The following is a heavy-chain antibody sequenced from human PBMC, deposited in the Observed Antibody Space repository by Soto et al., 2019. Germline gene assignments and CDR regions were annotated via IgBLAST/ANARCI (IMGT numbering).Heavy chain of an antibody. Sequence: PGVSLRLSCAASGFTFSSYAMSWVRQAPGKGLEWVSAISGSGGSTYYADSVKGRFTISRDNSKNTLYLQMNSLRAEDTAVYYCAKADYGSSGSYFDYWGQGTLVTVSS. CDR2: ISGSGGST. CDR1: GFTFSSYA. D-gene: IGHD3-22*01. CDR3: AKADYGSSGSYFDY. J-gene: IGHJ4*02. V-gene: IGHV3-23*01.